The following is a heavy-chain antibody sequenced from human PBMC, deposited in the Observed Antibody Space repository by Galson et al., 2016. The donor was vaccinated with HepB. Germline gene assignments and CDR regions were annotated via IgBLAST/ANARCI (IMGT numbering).Heavy chain of an antibody. CDR2: FNDGIGNT. CDR1: GYTFTSYA. V-gene: IGHV1-3*01. CDR3: ARGFPSATIDY. Sequence: SVKVSCKASGYTFTSYAMHWVRQTPGQRLEWMGWFNDGIGNTKYSQKFQARVIITRDTSGSTAYMELSSLRSEDTAVYFCARGFPSATIDYWGQGTLVTVSS. J-gene: IGHJ4*02. D-gene: IGHD2-2*01.